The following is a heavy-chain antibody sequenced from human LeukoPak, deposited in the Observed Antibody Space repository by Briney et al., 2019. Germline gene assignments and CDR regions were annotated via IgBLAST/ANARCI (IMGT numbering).Heavy chain of an antibody. Sequence: GGSLRLSCVASGFTFGTHAMSWVRQVPGKGLEWVSGISRGSITYYSDSVKGRFTISRDNSRATLFLQMNSLRAEDTAVYYCARDSSHGDYMAYYMDVWGKGTTVTVSS. CDR2: ISRGSIT. J-gene: IGHJ6*03. CDR3: ARDSSHGDYMAYYMDV. V-gene: IGHV3-23*01. CDR1: GFTFGTHA. D-gene: IGHD4-17*01.